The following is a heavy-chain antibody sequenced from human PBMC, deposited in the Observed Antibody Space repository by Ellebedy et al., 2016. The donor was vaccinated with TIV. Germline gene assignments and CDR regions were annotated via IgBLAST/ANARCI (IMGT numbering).Heavy chain of an antibody. Sequence: MPSETLSLTCTVSGASIGSYYWSWIRQAPRKGLEWIGYFYSLGSTYYNPSLKSRVTISVDTSKRQFSLQVTSVTAADTAVYFCARRSTYYNGFDVWGQGTTVSVSS. V-gene: IGHV4-59*08. J-gene: IGHJ6*02. CDR1: GASIGSYY. CDR2: FYSLGST. CDR3: ARRSTYYNGFDV. D-gene: IGHD6-13*01.